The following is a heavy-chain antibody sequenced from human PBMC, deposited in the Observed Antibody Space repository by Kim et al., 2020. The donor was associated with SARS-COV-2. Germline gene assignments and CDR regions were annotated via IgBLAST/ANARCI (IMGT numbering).Heavy chain of an antibody. CDR3: AKVRLIAAAGTGWFDP. D-gene: IGHD6-13*01. J-gene: IGHJ5*02. Sequence: SGKGRCTISRDNSKNTLYLQMNSLRAEDTAVYYCAKVRLIAAAGTGWFDPWGQGTLVTVSS. V-gene: IGHV3-23*01.